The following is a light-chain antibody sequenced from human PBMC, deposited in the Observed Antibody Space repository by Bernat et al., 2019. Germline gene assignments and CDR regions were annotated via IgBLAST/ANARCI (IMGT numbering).Light chain of an antibody. J-gene: IGLJ3*02. V-gene: IGLV3-1*01. CDR3: QEWESSTGV. Sequence: SYELTQPLSVSVSPGQTASITCSGYTVGSKYTCWYQQKPGQSPVVGIYQDDKRPSGIPERFSGSHSGNKATLTISGAQERDEGEYYCQEWESSTGVFGGGTTLTGL. CDR1: TVGSKY. CDR2: QDD.